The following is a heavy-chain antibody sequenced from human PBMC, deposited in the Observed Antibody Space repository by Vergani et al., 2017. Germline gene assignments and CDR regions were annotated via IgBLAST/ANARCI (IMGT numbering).Heavy chain of an antibody. D-gene: IGHD1-26*01. V-gene: IGHV4-59*01. CDR1: GGSISSYY. CDR2: IYYSGST. CDR3: ARMKLEGAFDI. J-gene: IGHJ3*02. Sequence: QVQLQESGPGLVKPSETLSLTCTVSGGSISSYYWSWIRQPPGKGLEWIGYIYYSGSTNYNPSLKSRVTISVDTSKNQFSLKLSSVTAGDTAVYYCARMKLEGAFDIWSQGTMVTVSS.